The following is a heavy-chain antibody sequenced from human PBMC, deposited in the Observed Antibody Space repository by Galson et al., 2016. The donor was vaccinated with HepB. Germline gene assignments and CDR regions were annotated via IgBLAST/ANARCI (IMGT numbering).Heavy chain of an antibody. V-gene: IGHV2-5*02. CDR1: GFSLNTRGVG. CDR3: AHRRDTVGGGLVGTLDY. Sequence: PALVKPTQTLTLTCSFSGFSLNTRGVGVVWIRQPPGKALEWLGFIYWDDDKYYRPSLKSRLTITKDTSKNQVVLTLTNVDPVDTATYYCAHRRDTVGGGLVGTLDYWGQGTRVTVAS. D-gene: IGHD3-16*02. CDR2: IYWDDDK. J-gene: IGHJ4*02.